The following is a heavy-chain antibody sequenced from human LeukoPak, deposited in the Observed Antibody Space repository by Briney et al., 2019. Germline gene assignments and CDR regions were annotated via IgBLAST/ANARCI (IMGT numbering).Heavy chain of an antibody. D-gene: IGHD3-22*01. Sequence: SETLSLTCAVYGGSFSGYYWSWIRQPPGKGLEWIGEINHSGSTNYNPSLKSRVTITVDTSKNQFSLKLSSVTAADTDVYYCARGPLRITMIVVGAFDIWGQGTMVTVSS. CDR3: ARGPLRITMIVVGAFDI. V-gene: IGHV4-34*01. J-gene: IGHJ3*02. CDR1: GGSFSGYY. CDR2: INHSGST.